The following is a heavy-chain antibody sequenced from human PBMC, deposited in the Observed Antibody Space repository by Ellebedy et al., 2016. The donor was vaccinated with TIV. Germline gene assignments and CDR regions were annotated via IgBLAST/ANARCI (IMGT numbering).Heavy chain of an antibody. J-gene: IGHJ5*01. Sequence: PGGSLRLSCTVSGGSLSRSSYYWGWFRQPPEKGLEWIGNIYYSGDTDYNPSLKSRVTISVDTSKNQFSLNLRSVTAADTAVYYCARNPPTYNWVDSWGQGTLVTVSS. V-gene: IGHV4-39*01. CDR2: IYYSGDT. CDR1: GGSLSRSSYY. CDR3: ARNPPTYNWVDS.